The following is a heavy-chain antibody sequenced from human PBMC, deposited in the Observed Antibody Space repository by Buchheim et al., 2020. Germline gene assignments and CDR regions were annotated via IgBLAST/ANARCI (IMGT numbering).Heavy chain of an antibody. V-gene: IGHV4-30-4*01. Sequence: QVQLQESGPGLVKPSQTLSLTCTVSGGSISSADYYWSWIRQPPGRGLEWIGYIYFSGSTYYNPSLKRRVTISVDTSKNQFSLKLSSVTAADTAVYYCARDSGILAGSDYWGQGTL. CDR2: IYFSGST. J-gene: IGHJ4*02. D-gene: IGHD6-13*01. CDR3: ARDSGILAGSDY. CDR1: GGSISSADYY.